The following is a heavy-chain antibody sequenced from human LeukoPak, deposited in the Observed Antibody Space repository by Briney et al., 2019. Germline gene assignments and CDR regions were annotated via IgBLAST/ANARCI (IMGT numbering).Heavy chain of an antibody. D-gene: IGHD3-16*01. V-gene: IGHV4-34*01. CDR2: INHSGST. CDR1: GGSFSGYY. J-gene: IGHJ4*02. Sequence: PSETLSLTCAVYGGSFSGYYWSWIRQPPGKGLEWIGEINHSGSTNYNPSLKSRVTISVDTSKNQFSLKLSSVTAADTAVYYCARNRGVWGSYDYWGQGTLVTVSS. CDR3: ARNRGVWGSYDY.